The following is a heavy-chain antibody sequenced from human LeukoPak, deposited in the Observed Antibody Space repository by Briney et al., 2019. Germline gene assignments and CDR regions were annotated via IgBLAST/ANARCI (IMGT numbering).Heavy chain of an antibody. CDR2: IYPDDSDT. CDR3: ARSQYGYTYYYYHGMDV. Sequence: GESLQISCQGSGSIFTNYWIAWVRQKPGKGLEWMGMIYPDDSDTRYSPSFQGQFTISADKSISTSYLQWSSLQASDTAMYCCARSQYGYTYYYYHGMDVWGQGTTVTVSS. J-gene: IGHJ6*02. D-gene: IGHD5-12*01. CDR1: GSIFTNYW. V-gene: IGHV5-51*01.